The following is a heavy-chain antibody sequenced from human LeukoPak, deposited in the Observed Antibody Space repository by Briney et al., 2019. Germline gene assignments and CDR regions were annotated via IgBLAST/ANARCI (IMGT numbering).Heavy chain of an antibody. Sequence: SETLSLTCTVSGDSISSANYYWGWVRQPPGKGLEWIGSIYFSGSTYYNPSLKSRVTISVDTSKNQFSLKLSSVTAADTAVYYCARERQLGNYNWFDPWGQGTLVTVSS. CDR3: ARERQLGNYNWFDP. CDR2: IYFSGST. J-gene: IGHJ5*02. D-gene: IGHD6-13*01. V-gene: IGHV4-39*07. CDR1: GDSISSANYY.